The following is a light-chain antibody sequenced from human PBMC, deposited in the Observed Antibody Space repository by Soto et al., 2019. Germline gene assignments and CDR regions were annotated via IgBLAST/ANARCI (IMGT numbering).Light chain of an antibody. CDR2: EVT. CDR3: TSYTSRAHVV. Sequence: QSALTQPASVSASPGQSITISCTGTSNDVGGYNYVSWYQQHPDKAPKLMIYEVTNRPSGVSNRFSGSKSGNTASLTISGLQADDEADYYCTSYTSRAHVVFGGGTKLTVL. J-gene: IGLJ2*01. CDR1: SNDVGGYNY. V-gene: IGLV2-14*01.